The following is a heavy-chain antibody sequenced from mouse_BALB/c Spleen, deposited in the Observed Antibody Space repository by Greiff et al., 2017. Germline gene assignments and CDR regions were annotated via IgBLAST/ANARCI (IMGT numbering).Heavy chain of an antibody. CDR3: ARDYRYVLYAMDY. CDR1: GFSLTSYG. J-gene: IGHJ4*01. D-gene: IGHD2-14*01. Sequence: VQLQQSGPGLVAPSQSLSITCTVSGFSLTSYGVHWVRQPPGKGLEWLGVIWAGGSTNYNSALMSRLSISKDNSKSQVFLKMNSLQTDDTAMYYCARDYRYVLYAMDYWGQGTSVTVSS. CDR2: IWAGGST. V-gene: IGHV2-9*02.